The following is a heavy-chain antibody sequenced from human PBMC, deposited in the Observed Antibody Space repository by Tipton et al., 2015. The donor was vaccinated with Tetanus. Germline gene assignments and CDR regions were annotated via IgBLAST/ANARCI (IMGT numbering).Heavy chain of an antibody. D-gene: IGHD1-26*01. J-gene: IGHJ4*02. CDR3: ARDQARGARGWNYFAC. Sequence: TLSLTCTVSGGSISSGGYYWSWIRQHPGKGLEWIGDIYYSGSTYYNPSLKSRVTISVDTSKNQFSLKLKSVTAADTAVYYCARDQARGARGWNYFACWGQGTLVSVSS. CDR1: GGSISSGGYY. CDR2: IYYSGST. V-gene: IGHV4-31*03.